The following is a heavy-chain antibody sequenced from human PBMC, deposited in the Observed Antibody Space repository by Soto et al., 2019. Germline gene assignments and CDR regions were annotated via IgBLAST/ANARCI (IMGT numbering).Heavy chain of an antibody. CDR2: MSYDGNNK. V-gene: IGHV3-30*18. CDR1: GFTFSTYG. D-gene: IGHD4-17*01. CDR3: AKDHLPSTVTTPGY. J-gene: IGHJ4*02. Sequence: QVQLVESGGGVVQPGRSLRLSCAASGFTFSTYGMHWVRQAPGKGLEWVAVMSYDGNNKYYAGSVKGRFTISRDNSKNTLFLQMNSLRAADTAVYYCAKDHLPSTVTTPGYWGQGTLVTVSS.